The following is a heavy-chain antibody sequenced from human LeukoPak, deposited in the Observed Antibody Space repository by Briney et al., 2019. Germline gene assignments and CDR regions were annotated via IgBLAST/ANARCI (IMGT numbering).Heavy chain of an antibody. Sequence: GGSLRLSCAASGFTFDRFTIHWVRQTPEKGLEWLGLITWNGFSTYYADSVRGRFTISRDNSKNSLYLQMNSLSTDDTALYYCAKDYGYSNDWYLIDYWGQGTLVTVSS. CDR1: GFTFDRFT. D-gene: IGHD6-19*01. CDR3: AKDYGYSNDWYLIDY. V-gene: IGHV3-43*01. CDR2: ITWNGFST. J-gene: IGHJ4*02.